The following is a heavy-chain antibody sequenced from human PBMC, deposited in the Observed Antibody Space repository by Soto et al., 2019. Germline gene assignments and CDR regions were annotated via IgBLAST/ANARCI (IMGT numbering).Heavy chain of an antibody. Sequence: PGGSLKISCKGSGYSFTSYWIGWVRQTPGKGLEWMGIIYPGDSDTRYSPSFQGQVTISADKSISTAYLQWSSLKASDTAMYYCARLRIAARPIVSDYWGQGTLVTVSS. V-gene: IGHV5-51*01. CDR1: GYSFTSYW. D-gene: IGHD6-6*01. CDR3: ARLRIAARPIVSDY. CDR2: IYPGDSDT. J-gene: IGHJ4*02.